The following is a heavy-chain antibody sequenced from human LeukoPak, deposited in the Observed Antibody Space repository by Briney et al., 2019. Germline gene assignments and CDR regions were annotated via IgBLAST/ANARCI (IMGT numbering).Heavy chain of an antibody. V-gene: IGHV4-34*01. J-gene: IGHJ4*02. CDR2: INHSGST. CDR1: GGSFSGYY. CDR3: ARRTYYYGSGGFDY. D-gene: IGHD3-10*01. Sequence: SETLSLTCAVYGGSFSGYYWSWIRQPPGKGLEWIGEINHSGSTNYNPSLKSRVTISVDTSKNQFSLKLSSVTAADPAVYYCARRTYYYGSGGFDYWGQGTLVTASS.